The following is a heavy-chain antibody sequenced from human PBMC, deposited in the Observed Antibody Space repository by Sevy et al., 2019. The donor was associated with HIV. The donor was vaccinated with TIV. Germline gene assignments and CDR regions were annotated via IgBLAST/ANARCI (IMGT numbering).Heavy chain of an antibody. CDR1: GFTFSSYG. CDR2: ISYDGSNK. CDR3: AKEEGGYDYMGYYFDY. J-gene: IGHJ4*02. V-gene: IGHV3-30*18. D-gene: IGHD5-12*01. Sequence: GGSLRLSCAASGFTFSSYGMHWVRQAPGKGLEWVAVISYDGSNKYYADSVKGRFTISRDNSKNPLYLQMNSLRAEDTAVYYCAKEEGGYDYMGYYFDYWGQGTLVTVSS.